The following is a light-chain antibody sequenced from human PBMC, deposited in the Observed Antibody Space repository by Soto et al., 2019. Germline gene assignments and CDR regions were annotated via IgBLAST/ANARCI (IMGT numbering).Light chain of an antibody. CDR3: QQAFT. V-gene: IGKV1-33*01. J-gene: IGKJ4*01. CDR1: QAISNY. Sequence: DIEMTQSPSSVSASVGDRVTITCQARQAISNYLNWYQQRPGKAPKLLIYDTSILQTGIPSRFSGSRSGTDFRFTINNLQPEDFATYYCQQAFTFGGGTKVEIK. CDR2: DTS.